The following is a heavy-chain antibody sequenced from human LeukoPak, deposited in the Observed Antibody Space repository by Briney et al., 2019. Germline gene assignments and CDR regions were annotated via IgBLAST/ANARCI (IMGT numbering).Heavy chain of an antibody. J-gene: IGHJ5*02. V-gene: IGHV1-69*05. D-gene: IGHD4-17*01. CDR3: ARGDRGDYVGWFDP. CDR2: IIPIFGTA. CDR1: VGTFSSYA. Sequence: EASVKVSCKASVGTFSSYAISRVRQAPGQGLEWMGGIIPIFGTANYAQKFQGRVTITTDESTSAAYMELSSLRSEDTAVYYCARGDRGDYVGWFDPWGQGTLVTVSS.